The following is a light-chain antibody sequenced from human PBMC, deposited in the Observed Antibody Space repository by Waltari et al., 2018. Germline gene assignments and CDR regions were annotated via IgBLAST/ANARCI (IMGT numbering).Light chain of an antibody. J-gene: IGLJ3*02. CDR3: QALGTGAWV. CDR2: QDT. V-gene: IGLV3-1*01. Sequence: WYQQSPGQSALLVIYQDTKRPSGIPERFSGSKSGNAATLTISGTQAMDEADYYCQALGTGAWVFGGGTKLTVL.